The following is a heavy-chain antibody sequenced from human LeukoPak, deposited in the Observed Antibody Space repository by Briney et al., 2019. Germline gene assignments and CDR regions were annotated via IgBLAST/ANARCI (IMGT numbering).Heavy chain of an antibody. CDR3: ARDRWRGATQSLYSYYYMDV. CDR1: GFTFSSYE. D-gene: IGHD1-26*01. V-gene: IGHV3-48*03. CDR2: ISSSGSTI. Sequence: GGSLRLSCAASGFTFSSYEMNWVRQAPGKGLEWVSYISSSGSTIYYADSVKGRFTISRDNAKNSLYLQMNSLRAEDTAVYYCARDRWRGATQSLYSYYYMDVWGKGPTVTIPS. J-gene: IGHJ6*03.